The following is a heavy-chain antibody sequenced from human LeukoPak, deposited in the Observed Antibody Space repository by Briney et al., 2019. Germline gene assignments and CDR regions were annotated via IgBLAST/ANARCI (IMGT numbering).Heavy chain of an antibody. Sequence: GESLKISCKGPGYSFTSYWISWVRQMPGKGLEWMGRIDPSDSYTNYSPSLQGHVTISADKSISTVYLQWSSLKASDTAMYYCARHPYSSTWYDYWGQGTLVTVSS. D-gene: IGHD6-13*01. V-gene: IGHV5-10-1*01. CDR2: IDPSDSYT. CDR3: ARHPYSSTWYDY. J-gene: IGHJ4*02. CDR1: GYSFTSYW.